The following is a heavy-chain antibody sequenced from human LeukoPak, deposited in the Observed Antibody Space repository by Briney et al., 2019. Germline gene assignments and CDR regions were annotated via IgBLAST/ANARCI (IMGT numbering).Heavy chain of an antibody. Sequence: PGGSLRLSCVGSGFTFRSYWMHWVRQPRAKGLVWVSRINSDGTSTSYADSVKGRFTISRDNAKNTLYLQMNSLRAEDTAVYYCARAREMATNHNADTWGQGTLVTVSS. V-gene: IGHV3-74*01. D-gene: IGHD5-24*01. CDR1: GFTFRSYW. CDR3: ARAREMATNHNADT. J-gene: IGHJ5*02. CDR2: INSDGTST.